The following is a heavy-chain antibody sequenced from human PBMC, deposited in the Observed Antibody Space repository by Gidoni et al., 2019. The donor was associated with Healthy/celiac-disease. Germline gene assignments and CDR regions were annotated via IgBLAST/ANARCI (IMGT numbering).Heavy chain of an antibody. CDR3: AKEYHYYDSSGYYYGGFDY. CDR1: GFPFSRYA. V-gene: IGHV3-23*01. Sequence: EVQLLESGGGLVQPGGSLRLSCAASGFPFSRYAMSWVRQAPGKGLEWVSAISGSGGSTYYADSVKGRFTISRDNSKNTLYLQMNSLRAEDTAVYYCAKEYHYYDSSGYYYGGFDYWGQGTLVTVSS. CDR2: ISGSGGST. J-gene: IGHJ4*02. D-gene: IGHD3-22*01.